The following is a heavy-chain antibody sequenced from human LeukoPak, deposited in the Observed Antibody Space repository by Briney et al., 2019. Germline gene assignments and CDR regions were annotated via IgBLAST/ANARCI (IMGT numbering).Heavy chain of an antibody. V-gene: IGHV3-64*01. Sequence: GGSLRLSCAASGFTFNKHDMHWVRQAPGKGLEVVSSISYNGGNTYYANSVKGRFTISRDTSKNTLYLQLGSLRPEDTAVYYCARARNGDYGDYWGQGTLVTVSS. CDR1: GFTFNKHD. CDR3: ARARNGDYGDY. CDR2: ISYNGGNT. D-gene: IGHD4-17*01. J-gene: IGHJ4*02.